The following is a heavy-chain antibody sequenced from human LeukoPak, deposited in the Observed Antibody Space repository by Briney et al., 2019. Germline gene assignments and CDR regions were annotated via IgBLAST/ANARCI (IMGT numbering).Heavy chain of an antibody. J-gene: IGHJ4*02. CDR3: AREGAWGPPQYYFDY. CDR1: GYTFTGYY. CDR2: INPNSGGT. D-gene: IGHD7-27*01. Sequence: ASVKVSCKASGYTFTGYYMHWVRQAPGQGLEWMGWINPNSGGTNYAQKFQGRVTMTRDTSISTAYMELSRLRSDDTAVYYCAREGAWGPPQYYFDYWGQGTLVTVSS. V-gene: IGHV1-2*02.